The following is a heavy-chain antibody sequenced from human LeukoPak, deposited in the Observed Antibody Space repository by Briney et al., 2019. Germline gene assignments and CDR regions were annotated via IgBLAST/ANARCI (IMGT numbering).Heavy chain of an antibody. CDR3: ARASYGPTIDY. D-gene: IGHD4/OR15-4a*01. V-gene: IGHV4-34*01. CDR2: INHSGST. J-gene: IGHJ4*02. CDR1: GGSFSGYY. Sequence: SETLSLTCAVYGGSFSGYYWSWIRQPPGKGLEWIGEINHSGSTNYNPSLKSRVTISVYTSKNQFSLKLSSVTAADTAVYYCARASYGPTIDYWGQGTLVTVSS.